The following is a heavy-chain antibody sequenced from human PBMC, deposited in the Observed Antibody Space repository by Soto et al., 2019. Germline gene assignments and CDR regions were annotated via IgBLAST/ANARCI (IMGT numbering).Heavy chain of an antibody. CDR2: VYHGGFT. CDR1: GGSVSSGGFY. V-gene: IGHV4-61*08. J-gene: IGHJ6*02. CDR3: ARQTSPWGFDV. Sequence: QVELKESGPGLVKPSETLSLTCTVSGGSVSSGGFYYHWIRQPPGKGLEWIGYVYHGGFTNYSPSLKSRLTISVDTSATRISLKLASGTSVDTAVYYCARQTSPWGFDVWGQGTTVTVSS. D-gene: IGHD7-27*01.